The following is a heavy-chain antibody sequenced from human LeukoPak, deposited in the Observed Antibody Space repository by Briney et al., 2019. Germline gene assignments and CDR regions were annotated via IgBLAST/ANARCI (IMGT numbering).Heavy chain of an antibody. CDR2: ISSSSSYT. J-gene: IGHJ4*02. CDR1: GFTFSDYY. D-gene: IGHD6-19*01. Sequence: PGGSLRLSCAASGFTFSDYYMSWIRRAPGKGLEWVSYISSSSSYTNYADSVKGRFTISRDNAKNSLYLQMNSLRAEDTAVYYCAREMSIAVAASYYFDYWGQGTLVTVSS. CDR3: AREMSIAVAASYYFDY. V-gene: IGHV3-11*05.